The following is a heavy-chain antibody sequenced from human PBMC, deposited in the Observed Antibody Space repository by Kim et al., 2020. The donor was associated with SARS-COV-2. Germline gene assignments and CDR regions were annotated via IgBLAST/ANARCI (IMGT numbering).Heavy chain of an antibody. Sequence: SETLSLTCTVSGGSISSSRHYWAWIRQPPGKGLEWIGSIYYTWTTDYNPSLKSRVTITLDTSKNEFSLKVNSVTAADTAVYYCVAYQYETTYDFWGQGTLVAGSS. D-gene: IGHD1-1*01. V-gene: IGHV4-39*01. CDR1: GGSISSSRHY. CDR3: VAYQYETTYDF. J-gene: IGHJ4*02. CDR2: IYYTWTT.